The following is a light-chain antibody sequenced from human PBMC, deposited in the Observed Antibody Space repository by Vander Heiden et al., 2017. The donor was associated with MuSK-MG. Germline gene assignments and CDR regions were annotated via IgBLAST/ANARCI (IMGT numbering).Light chain of an antibody. Sequence: IVLTQSPSTLSLSPGERSPLTCRARPSVSTYLAWYQQKPGQAPRLLIYDASIRATGSPARFSGSGSGKDFTLTISRLEREDCAIYYCQQRKNWPPLYTFGQGTKLEIK. CDR3: QQRKNWPPLYT. CDR1: PSVSTY. V-gene: IGKV3-11*01. CDR2: DAS. J-gene: IGKJ2*01.